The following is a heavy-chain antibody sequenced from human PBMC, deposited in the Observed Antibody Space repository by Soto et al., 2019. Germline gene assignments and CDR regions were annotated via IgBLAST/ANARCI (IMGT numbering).Heavy chain of an antibody. CDR2: IYHSGNT. J-gene: IGHJ5*01. V-gene: IGHV4-4*02. CDR1: GDSISSGAW. CDR3: ARVVDCRYGICSFWFDS. D-gene: IGHD3-10*02. Sequence: KTSETLSLTCAVSGDSISSGAWWSWVRQSPGKGLQWIGEIYHSGNTRNNPSLKSRVTMSVDKSNNQFSLNLMSVTAADTAVHYCARVVDCRYGICSFWFDSWGQGTLVTVSS.